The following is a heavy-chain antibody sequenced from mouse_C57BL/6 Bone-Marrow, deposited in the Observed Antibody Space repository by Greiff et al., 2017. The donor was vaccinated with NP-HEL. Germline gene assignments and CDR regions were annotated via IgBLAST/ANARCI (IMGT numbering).Heavy chain of an antibody. CDR2: INPYNGGT. CDR3: ARGDYYYAMDY. CDR1: GYTFTDYY. Sequence: EVKLQESGPVLVKPGASVKMSCKASGYTFTDYYMNWVKQSHGKSLEWIGVINPYNGGTSYNQKFKGKATLTVDKSSSTAYMELNSLTSEDSAVYYCARGDYYYAMDYWGQGTSVTVSS. V-gene: IGHV1-19*01. J-gene: IGHJ4*01.